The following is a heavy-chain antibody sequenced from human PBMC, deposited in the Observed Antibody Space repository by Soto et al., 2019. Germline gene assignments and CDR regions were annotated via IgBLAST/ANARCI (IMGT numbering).Heavy chain of an antibody. CDR3: AREASAPGTFREDASDI. Sequence: QVQLVQSGAEVKKSGSSVKVACKVSGDTFSNYAINWMRRAPRQGLEWMGAIVPIFRTTNYAQKFQGRVTITADESTITAYMELSRLRSDDTATDYCAREASAPGTFREDASDIWGQGTKVTVSS. D-gene: IGHD1-7*01. V-gene: IGHV1-69*12. CDR1: GDTFSNYA. J-gene: IGHJ3*02. CDR2: IVPIFRTT.